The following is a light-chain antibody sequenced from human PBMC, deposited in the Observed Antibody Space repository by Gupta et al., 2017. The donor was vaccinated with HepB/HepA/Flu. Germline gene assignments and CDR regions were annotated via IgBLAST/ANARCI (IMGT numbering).Light chain of an antibody. Sequence: EIVLTQSPATLSLSPGERATLSCRTSQSVSRYLAWYQQRPGQAPRLLIYDTSKRATDIPARFSGSGSGKDFPLTISSREPEDFAVYYCQQRSNWPIFTFGHGTTVDIK. CDR2: DTS. CDR3: QQRSNWPIFT. V-gene: IGKV3-11*01. CDR1: QSVSRY. J-gene: IGKJ3*01.